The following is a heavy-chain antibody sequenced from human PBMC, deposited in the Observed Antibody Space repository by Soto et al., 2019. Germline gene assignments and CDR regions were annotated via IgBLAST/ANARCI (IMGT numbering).Heavy chain of an antibody. CDR2: ISSSGSTI. V-gene: IGHV3-48*03. CDR3: ASPGIAVTGAGDY. CDR1: GFTFSSYE. Sequence: PGGSLRLSCAASGFTFSSYEMNWVRQAPGKGLEWVSYISSSGSTIYYADSVKGRFTISRDNAKNSLYLQMNSLRAEDTAVYYCASPGIAVTGAGDYWGQGTLVTVSS. J-gene: IGHJ4*02. D-gene: IGHD6-19*01.